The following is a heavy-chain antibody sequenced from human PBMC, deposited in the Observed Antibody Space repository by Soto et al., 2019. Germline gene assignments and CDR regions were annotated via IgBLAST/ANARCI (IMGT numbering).Heavy chain of an antibody. J-gene: IGHJ4*02. Sequence: QVQLQESGPGLVKPSQTLSLTCTVSGGSISSGGYYWSWIRQHPGKGLEWIGNIYYSGSTYYNPSLKSRVSRLVDTCKSPLSMVHSSVTAAGAAVYYFARGGGYRGYDGHYYFDYWGQGTLVTVSS. D-gene: IGHD5-12*01. CDR2: IYYSGST. CDR1: GGSISSGGYY. V-gene: IGHV4-31*03. CDR3: ARGGGYRGYDGHYYFDY.